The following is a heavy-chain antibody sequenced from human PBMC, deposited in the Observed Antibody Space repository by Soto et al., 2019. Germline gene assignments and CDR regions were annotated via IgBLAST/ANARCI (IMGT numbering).Heavy chain of an antibody. CDR1: GFTFGDYA. CDR3: TRDGDVLLWFGELSPTYYYYGMDV. V-gene: IGHV3-49*03. J-gene: IGHJ6*02. Sequence: SLRLSCTASGFTFGDYAMSWFRQAPGKGLEWVGFIRSKAYGGTTEYAASVKGRFTISRDDSKSIAYLQMNSLKTEDTAVYYCTRDGDVLLWFGELSPTYYYYGMDVWGQGTTVTVYS. D-gene: IGHD3-10*01. CDR2: IRSKAYGGTT.